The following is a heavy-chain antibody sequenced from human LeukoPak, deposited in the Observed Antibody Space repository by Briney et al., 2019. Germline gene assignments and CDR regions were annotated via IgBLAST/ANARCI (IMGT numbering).Heavy chain of an antibody. CDR1: GGSVSSGDYY. CDR2: IYYSGST. J-gene: IGHJ4*02. V-gene: IGHV4-30-4*08. CDR3: ARLLSKQWLVHHTGKFDY. Sequence: SQTLSLTCTVSGGSVSSGDYYWSWIRQPPGKGLEWIGYIYYSGSTYYNPSLKSRVTISVDTSRNQFSLKLRSVTAADTAVYYCARLLSKQWLVHHTGKFDYWGQGTLVTVSS. D-gene: IGHD6-19*01.